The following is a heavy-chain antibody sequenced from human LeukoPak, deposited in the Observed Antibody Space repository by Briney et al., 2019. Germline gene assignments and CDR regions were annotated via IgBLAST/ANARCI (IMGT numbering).Heavy chain of an antibody. D-gene: IGHD6-19*01. V-gene: IGHV4-34*01. J-gene: IGHJ4*02. CDR3: ARHSGWYVY. CDR2: INHSGST. CDR1: GGSFSGYY. Sequence: PSETLSLTCAVYGGSFSGYYWSWVRQPPGKGLEWLGEINHSGSTNYHPSLNSRVTISVDTSKNQFSLKLSSVTAADTAVYYCARHSGWYVYWGQGTLVTVSS.